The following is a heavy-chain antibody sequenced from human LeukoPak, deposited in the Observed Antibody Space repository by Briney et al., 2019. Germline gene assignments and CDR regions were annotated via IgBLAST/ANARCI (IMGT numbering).Heavy chain of an antibody. V-gene: IGHV3-48*03. CDR1: GFTFSSYE. Sequence: GGSLRLSCAVSGFTFSSYEMNWVRQAPGKRLEGVSYISSSGSTIYYADSVKGRFTISRDNAKNSLYLQMNSLRAEDTAIYYCAKNGDRGAYCTGGTCYPYFYYYMDVWGKGTTLTI. J-gene: IGHJ6*03. CDR2: ISSSGSTI. D-gene: IGHD2-15*01. CDR3: AKNGDRGAYCTGGTCYPYFYYYMDV.